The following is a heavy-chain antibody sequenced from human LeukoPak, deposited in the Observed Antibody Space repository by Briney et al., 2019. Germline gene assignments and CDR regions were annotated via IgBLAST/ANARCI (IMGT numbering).Heavy chain of an antibody. J-gene: IGHJ5*01. V-gene: IGHV3-7*01. CDR2: IKEDGSEK. CDR3: ARDPAPQGWFDS. CDR1: GITFSSNW. Sequence: GGSLRLSCAASGITFSSNWMSWVRQAPGKGLEWVANIKEDGSEKYNVDPVKGRFTISRGNAKKSLYLQMNSLRAEDTAVYHCARDPAPQGWFDSWGQGTLVTVSS.